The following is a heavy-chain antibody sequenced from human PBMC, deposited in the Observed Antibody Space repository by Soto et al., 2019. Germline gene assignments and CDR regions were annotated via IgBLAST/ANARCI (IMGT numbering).Heavy chain of an antibody. Sequence: GGSLRLSCAASGFTVSSNYMSWVRQAPGKGLEWVSVIYSGGSTYYADSVKGRFTISRGNSKNTLYLQMNSLRAEDTAVYYCARVIDSSGYDWFDPWGQGTLVTVSS. CDR1: GFTVSSNY. D-gene: IGHD3-22*01. CDR3: ARVIDSSGYDWFDP. CDR2: IYSGGST. J-gene: IGHJ5*02. V-gene: IGHV3-53*01.